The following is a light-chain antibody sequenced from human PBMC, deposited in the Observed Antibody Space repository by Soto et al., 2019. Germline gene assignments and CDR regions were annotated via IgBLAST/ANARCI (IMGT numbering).Light chain of an antibody. CDR1: QSISSNY. CDR2: GAS. CDR3: PHYVSWT. J-gene: IGKJ1*01. V-gene: IGKV3-20*01. Sequence: EIVLTQSPGTLSVSPGERATLSCRASQSISSNYLAWYQQKPGQAPRILIYGASSRATGIPDRFSGSGSGTDFTLTISRLEPEDSAIYYCPHYVSWTFGQGTKVDIK.